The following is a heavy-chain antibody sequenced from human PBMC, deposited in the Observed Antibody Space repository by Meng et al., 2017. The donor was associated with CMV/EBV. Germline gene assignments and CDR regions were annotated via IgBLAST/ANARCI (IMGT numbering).Heavy chain of an antibody. Sequence: ESLKISCTVSGYSISSGYYWGWIRQPPGKGLEWIGSIYHSGSTYYNPSLKSRVTISVDTSKNQFSLKLSSVTAADTAVYYCARAKTMDYWGQGTLVTVSS. D-gene: IGHD1-14*01. V-gene: IGHV4-38-2*02. CDR1: GYSISSGYY. CDR2: IYHSGST. J-gene: IGHJ4*02. CDR3: ARAKTMDY.